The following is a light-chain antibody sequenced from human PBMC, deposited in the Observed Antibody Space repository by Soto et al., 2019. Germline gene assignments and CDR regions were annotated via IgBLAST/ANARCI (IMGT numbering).Light chain of an antibody. CDR2: GAS. V-gene: IGKV3-20*01. CDR3: QQYGSSPGT. J-gene: IGKJ1*01. Sequence: EIVMTQSPATLSVSPGERATLSCRASQSVSSSYLAWYQQKPGQAPRLLIHGASSRATGIPDRFSGSGSGTDFTLTISRLEPEDFAVYYCQQYGSSPGTFGQGTKVDIK. CDR1: QSVSSSY.